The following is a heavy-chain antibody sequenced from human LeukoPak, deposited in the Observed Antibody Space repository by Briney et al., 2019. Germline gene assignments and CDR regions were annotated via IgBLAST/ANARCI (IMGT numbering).Heavy chain of an antibody. D-gene: IGHD3-16*01. J-gene: IGHJ4*02. V-gene: IGHV3-7*01. CDR3: VRDDRSDSGYYYDHY. CDR1: GFIFHNYW. CDR2: IKGDGSEK. Sequence: PGGSLRLSCAASGFIFHNYWMGWVRQAPGKALEYVGNIKGDGSEKYYVDSLKGRFTISRDNAKNSLYLQMNNLRVEDTAVYYCVRDDRSDSGYYYDHYWGQGTLVTVSS.